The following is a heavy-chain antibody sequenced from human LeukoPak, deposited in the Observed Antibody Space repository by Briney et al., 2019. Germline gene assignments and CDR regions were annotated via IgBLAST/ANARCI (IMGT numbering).Heavy chain of an antibody. V-gene: IGHV3-21*01. CDR2: ISPDGTYI. CDR3: ARSYYGSGTSYGMDV. D-gene: IGHD3-10*01. Sequence: GGSLRLSCAASGFTFSTNSMNWVRQAPGKGLEWVSSISPDGTYIYYADSVKGRFTVSRDNAKNSMYLQMNSLRDEDTAVYYCARSYYGSGTSYGMDVWGQGTTVTVSS. CDR1: GFTFSTNS. J-gene: IGHJ6*02.